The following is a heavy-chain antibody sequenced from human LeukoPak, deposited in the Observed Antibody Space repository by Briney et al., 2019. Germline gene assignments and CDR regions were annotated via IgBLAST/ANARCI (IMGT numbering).Heavy chain of an antibody. CDR1: GGSISSYY. V-gene: IGHV4-59*01. J-gene: IGHJ4*02. Sequence: PSETLSLTCTVSGGSISSYYWSWIRQPPGKGLEWIGYIYYSGSTNYNPSLKSRVTISVDTSKNQFSLKLSSVTAGDTAVYYCARGGRRVTTSYRFDYWGQGTLVTVSS. CDR2: IYYSGST. CDR3: ARGGRRVTTSYRFDY. D-gene: IGHD4-17*01.